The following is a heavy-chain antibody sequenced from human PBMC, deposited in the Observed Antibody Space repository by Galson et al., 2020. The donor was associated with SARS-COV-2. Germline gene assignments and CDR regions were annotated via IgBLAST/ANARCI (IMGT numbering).Heavy chain of an antibody. Sequence: SETLSLTCTVSGGSIGRSSYYWGWIRQPPGKGLEWVGSIYFSGSTYYNPSLKSRVTISVDTSKNQFSLKLSSVTAADTAVYYCASLLAVADRRPYWGQGTLVTVSS. CDR3: ASLLAVADRRPY. CDR2: IYFSGST. CDR1: GGSIGRSSYY. V-gene: IGHV4-39*07. J-gene: IGHJ4*02. D-gene: IGHD6-19*01.